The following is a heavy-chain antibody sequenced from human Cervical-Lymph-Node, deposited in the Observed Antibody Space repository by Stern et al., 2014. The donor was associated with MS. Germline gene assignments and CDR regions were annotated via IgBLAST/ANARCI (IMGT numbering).Heavy chain of an antibody. CDR3: ARDQRGITIFGVVTDYYYLGMDV. CDR2: INPNTGGP. D-gene: IGHD3-3*01. V-gene: IGHV1-2*02. Sequence: VQLVQSGAEVKKPGASVKVSCKTSGYIFTGYYIHWVQQAPGQGLEWMAWINPNTGGPKYAQKFQGRVTMSRDTSISTAYVELSSLTSDDTAVYYCARDQRGITIFGVVTDYYYLGMDVWGQGTTVTVSS. CDR1: GYIFTGYY. J-gene: IGHJ6*02.